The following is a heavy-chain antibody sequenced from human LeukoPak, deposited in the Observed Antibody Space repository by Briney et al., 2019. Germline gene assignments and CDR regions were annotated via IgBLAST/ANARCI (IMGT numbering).Heavy chain of an antibody. J-gene: IGHJ4*02. CDR1: GFTFSSYA. Sequence: PGGSLRLSCAASGFTFSSYAMSWVRQAPGKGLEWVPAISGSGGSTYYADSVKGRFTISRDNSKNTLYLQMNSLRAEDTAVYYCAKDPGYNWNYGQGDYWGQGTLVTVSS. CDR3: AKDPGYNWNYGQGDY. V-gene: IGHV3-23*01. D-gene: IGHD1-7*01. CDR2: ISGSGGST.